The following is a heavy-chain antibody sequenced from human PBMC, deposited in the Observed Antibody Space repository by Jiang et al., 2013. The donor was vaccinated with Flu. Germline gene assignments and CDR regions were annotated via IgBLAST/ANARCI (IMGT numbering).Heavy chain of an antibody. Sequence: QLVESGPGLVKPSETLSLTCTVSGGSISSYYWSWIRQPPGKGLEWIGYIYYSGSTNYNPSLKSRVTISVDTSKNQFSLKLSSVTAADTAVYYCARDSSQTGMVDYWGQGTLVTVSS. CDR3: ARDSSQTGMVDY. J-gene: IGHJ4*02. CDR1: GGSISSYY. CDR2: IYYSGST. D-gene: IGHD3-9*01. V-gene: IGHV4-59*01.